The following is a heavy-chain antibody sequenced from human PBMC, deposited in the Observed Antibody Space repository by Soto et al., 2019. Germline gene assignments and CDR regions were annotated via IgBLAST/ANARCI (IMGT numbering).Heavy chain of an antibody. CDR1: GYTFATSY. CDR3: ARDGGNYDFDL. J-gene: IGHJ4*02. V-gene: IGHV1-46*01. CDR2: IIPSTGWT. Sequence: QVQLVQSGAQVRRPGASVKVSCKASGYTFATSYIHWVRQAPGQGLEWVARIIPSTGWTIYADKFRXXVTMTRDASTSTVYMELSRLRSEDTALYYCARDGGNYDFDLWGQGTLVTVSS. D-gene: IGHD3-16*01.